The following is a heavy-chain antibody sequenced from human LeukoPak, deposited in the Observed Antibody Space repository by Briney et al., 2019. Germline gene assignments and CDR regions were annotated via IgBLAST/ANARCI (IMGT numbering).Heavy chain of an antibody. D-gene: IGHD2-2*01. CDR1: GFTFSSYA. CDR3: ARAPTVLVGYCSSSSCQADY. V-gene: IGHV3-23*01. Sequence: GGSLRLSCAASGFTFSSYAMSWVRRAPGKGLEWVSGISGSGGSTYYADSVKGRFTISRDNSKNTLYLQMNSLRAEDTAVYYCARAPTVLVGYCSSSSCQADYWGQGTLVTVSS. J-gene: IGHJ4*02. CDR2: ISGSGGST.